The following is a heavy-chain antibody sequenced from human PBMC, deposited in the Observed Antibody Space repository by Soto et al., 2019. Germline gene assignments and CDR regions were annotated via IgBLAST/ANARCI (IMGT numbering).Heavy chain of an antibody. Sequence: QVQLVQSGAEVKKPGSSVKVSCKASGGTFSSYTITWVRQAPGQGLEWMGRIVPILGIPNYAQTFQGRVAITADKSTSTSHMALSSLRSEDTALYYCARMRGSYGTAVWGQGATVTVSA. CDR1: GGTFSSYT. J-gene: IGHJ6*01. CDR2: IVPILGIP. D-gene: IGHD1-1*01. CDR3: ARMRGSYGTAV. V-gene: IGHV1-69*02.